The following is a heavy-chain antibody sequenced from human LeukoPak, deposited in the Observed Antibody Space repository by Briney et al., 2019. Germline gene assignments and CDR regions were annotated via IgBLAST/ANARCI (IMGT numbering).Heavy chain of an antibody. CDR1: GGSFSAYY. CDR3: ARGQLRGRSGGTFDY. J-gene: IGHJ4*02. D-gene: IGHD1-26*01. V-gene: IGHV4-34*01. CDR2: VNYSGST. Sequence: SETLSLTCAVNGGSFSAYYWNWIRQPPGKGLEWIGEVNYSGSTNYNPSLKTRVTISVDSSKNQFSLKLSSLTAADTAVYYCARGQLRGRSGGTFDYWGQGTLVTVSS.